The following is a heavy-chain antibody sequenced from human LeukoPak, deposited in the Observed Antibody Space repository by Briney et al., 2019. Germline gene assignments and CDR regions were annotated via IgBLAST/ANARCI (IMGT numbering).Heavy chain of an antibody. CDR2: IYYTGTT. CDR3: ARGVSYYDSSGYYNEYFQH. Sequence: SETLSLTCTVSGGSISGYYWSWIRQPPGKGLEWIGDIYYTGTTNYNPSLKSRVTVSVDTSKNQFSLRLSSVTAADTAVYYCARGVSYYDSSGYYNEYFQHWGQGTLVTVSS. CDR1: GGSISGYY. V-gene: IGHV4-59*08. J-gene: IGHJ1*01. D-gene: IGHD3-22*01.